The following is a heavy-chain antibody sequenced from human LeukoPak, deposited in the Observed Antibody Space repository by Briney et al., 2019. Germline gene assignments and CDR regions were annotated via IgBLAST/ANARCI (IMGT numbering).Heavy chain of an antibody. V-gene: IGHV4-34*01. CDR3: AGPLPRNTVDF. D-gene: IGHD2/OR15-2a*01. J-gene: IGHJ4*02. Sequence: SETLSLTCAVYGGSFSGYYWSWIRQLPGKGLEWIGEINHSGSTNYNPSLKSRVTISVDTSKNQFSLKLSSVTAADTAVYHCAGPLPRNTVDFWGQGTLVTVSS. CDR1: GGSFSGYY. CDR2: INHSGST.